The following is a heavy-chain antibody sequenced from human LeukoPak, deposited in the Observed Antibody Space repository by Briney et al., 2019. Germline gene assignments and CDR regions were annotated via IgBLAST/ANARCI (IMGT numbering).Heavy chain of an antibody. CDR1: GFTFSSYA. Sequence: QPGRSLRLSCAASGFTFSSYAMHWVRQAPGKGLEWVAVISYDGSNKYYADSVKGRFTISRDNSKNTLYLQMNSLRAEDTAVYYCARDNWNYPSWFDPWGQGTLVTVSS. CDR2: ISYDGSNK. D-gene: IGHD1-7*01. J-gene: IGHJ5*02. V-gene: IGHV3-30-3*01. CDR3: ARDNWNYPSWFDP.